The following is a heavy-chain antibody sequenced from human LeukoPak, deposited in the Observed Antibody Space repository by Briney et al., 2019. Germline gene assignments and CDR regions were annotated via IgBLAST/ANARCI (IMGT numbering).Heavy chain of an antibody. V-gene: IGHV3-7*03. CDR2: IKEDGSVK. J-gene: IGHJ4*02. CDR1: GFTFSSHW. Sequence: GGTLRLSCTASGFTFSSHWMTWVRQPPGKGLEWVANIKEDGSVKYYVDSVKGRFTISRDNIKNVLYLQMNSLRADDTAVYFCARDSTWLLDYWGQGTLVAVSS. D-gene: IGHD6-19*01. CDR3: ARDSTWLLDY.